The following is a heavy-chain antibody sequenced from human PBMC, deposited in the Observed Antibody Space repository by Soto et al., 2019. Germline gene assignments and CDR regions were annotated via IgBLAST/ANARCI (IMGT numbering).Heavy chain of an antibody. J-gene: IGHJ4*02. V-gene: IGHV3-11*05. D-gene: IGHD2-21*01. CDR1: GFTFSDYY. CDR3: ATLAYGGGDCYSYFAY. Sequence: QVQLVESGGGLVKPGGSLRLSCAASGFTFSDYYMRWIRQAPGKGLEWVSYISSSSSYTNYADSVKGRFTISRDNAKKSLYLQMNSLRAEDTAVYYCATLAYGGGDCYSYFAYGGQGTLVSVSS. CDR2: ISSSSSYT.